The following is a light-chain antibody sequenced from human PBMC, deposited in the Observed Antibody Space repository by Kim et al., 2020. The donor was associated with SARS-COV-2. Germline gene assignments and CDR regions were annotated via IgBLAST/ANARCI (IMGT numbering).Light chain of an antibody. CDR2: SND. V-gene: IGLV1-44*01. CDR3: AAWDDSLYGRR. Sequence: GQRVTISCSGSSPNIGSNAVSWYQQPPGTAPKLVVYSNDQRPSGVPDRFSGSRSGTSASLAISGLQSEDEADYYCAAWDDSLYGRRFGGGTKVTVL. CDR1: SPNIGSNA. J-gene: IGLJ3*02.